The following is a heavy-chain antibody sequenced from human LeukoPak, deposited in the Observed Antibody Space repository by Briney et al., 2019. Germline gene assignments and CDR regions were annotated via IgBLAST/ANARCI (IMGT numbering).Heavy chain of an antibody. CDR3: AKYGPQDSGSSHFDY. J-gene: IGHJ4*02. CDR1: GFTFSSYA. CDR2: IRDSGSST. Sequence: GGSLRLSCAASGFTFSSYAMSWVRQAPGKGLEWVSAIRDSGSSTHYADSVKGRFTTSRDNSENTLFLQMNSLRAEDTAIYYCAKYGPQDSGSSHFDYWGQGALVTVSS. V-gene: IGHV3-23*01. D-gene: IGHD1-26*01.